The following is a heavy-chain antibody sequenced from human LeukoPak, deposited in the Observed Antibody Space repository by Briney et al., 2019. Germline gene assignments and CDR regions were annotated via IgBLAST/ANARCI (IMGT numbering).Heavy chain of an antibody. CDR2: IYPGDSDT. CDR3: AKYAPGGSGYDVRV. D-gene: IGHD5-12*01. CDR1: VSSFTTNS. Sequence: GESLKISCQRAVSSFTTNSSRWVRQMPGKGLEWMGIIYPGDSDTRYSPSFQGQVTISADKSISTAYLQWSILKASVTDMYKCAKYAPGGSGYDVRVWGQGTTVTVSS. J-gene: IGHJ6*02. V-gene: IGHV5-51*01.